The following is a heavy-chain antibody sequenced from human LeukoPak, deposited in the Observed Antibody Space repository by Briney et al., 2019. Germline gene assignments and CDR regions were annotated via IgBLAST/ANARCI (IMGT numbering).Heavy chain of an antibody. J-gene: IGHJ6*03. V-gene: IGHV3-48*03. D-gene: IGHD3-3*01. CDR1: GFTFSSFE. Sequence: PGGSLRLSCAASGFTFSSFEMNWVRQAPGRGLDWLSYISSSGNTIYYADYVKGRFTMSRDNAKKSLYLQMSSLRAEDTAVYYCARVLRFLEWSTYYYYMDVWGKGTTVTVSS. CDR3: ARVLRFLEWSTYYYYMDV. CDR2: ISSSGNTI.